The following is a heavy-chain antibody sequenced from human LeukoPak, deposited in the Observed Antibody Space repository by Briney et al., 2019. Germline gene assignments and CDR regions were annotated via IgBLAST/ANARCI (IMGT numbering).Heavy chain of an antibody. D-gene: IGHD2-21*02. J-gene: IGHJ4*02. CDR1: TFTFSGYS. Sequence: GGSLRLSCAASTFTFSGYSMNWVRQAPGKGLEWVSYISESTSHIYYADSVKGRFTISRDNAKNSLYLQMNSLRAEDTAVYYCARAPSYCGGDCYPGPPDYWGQGTLVTVSS. CDR2: ISESTSHI. V-gene: IGHV3-21*04. CDR3: ARAPSYCGGDCYPGPPDY.